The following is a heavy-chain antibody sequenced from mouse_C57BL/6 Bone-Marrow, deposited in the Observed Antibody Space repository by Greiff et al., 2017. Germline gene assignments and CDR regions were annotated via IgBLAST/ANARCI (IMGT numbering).Heavy chain of an antibody. CDR2: INPNSGNT. D-gene: IGHD1-1*01. CDR3: ARVFLLPGDY. J-gene: IGHJ3*01. V-gene: IGHV1-81*01. Sequence: VQLQQSGAELARPGASVKLSCKASGYTFTSYGISWVKQRTGQGLEWIGEINPNSGNTYYNEKFKGKATLTADKSSSTAYMELRSLTSEDSAVCFCARVFLLPGDYWGQGTLVTVSA. CDR1: GYTFTSYG.